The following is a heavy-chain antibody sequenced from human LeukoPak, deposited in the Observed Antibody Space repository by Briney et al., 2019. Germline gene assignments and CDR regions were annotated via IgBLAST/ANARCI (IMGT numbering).Heavy chain of an antibody. CDR1: GLTFRRSS. J-gene: IGHJ4*02. CDR2: ISNRRGST. CDR3: VKSDGGLLPFDY. D-gene: IGHD4-23*01. Sequence: GGSLRLSCAASGLTFRRSSMIWVREAPGKGLEGVSTISNRRGSTFYADSVKGRFTISRDNSKNTLYLQMNSLRVDDTAVYYCVKSDGGLLPFDYWGQGTLVTVSS. V-gene: IGHV3-23*01.